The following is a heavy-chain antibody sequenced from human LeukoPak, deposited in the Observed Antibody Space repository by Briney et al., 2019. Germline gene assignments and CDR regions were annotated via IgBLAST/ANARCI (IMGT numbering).Heavy chain of an antibody. CDR3: ARDLVDNACDF. V-gene: IGHV1-69*06. Sequence: ASVNVSCKASVGTFSSYAISAVRQAPGQQLEWMGGIIPIFGTANYPQKFHGRVTITADKSTSTAYMELSSLRSEDTVVYCCARDLVDNACDFWGQGTLVTVSS. CDR1: VGTFSSYA. CDR2: IIPIFGTA. J-gene: IGHJ4*02. D-gene: IGHD2-8*01.